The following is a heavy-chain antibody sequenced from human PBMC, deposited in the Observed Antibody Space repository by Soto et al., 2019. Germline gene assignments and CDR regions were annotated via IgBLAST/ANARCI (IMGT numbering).Heavy chain of an antibody. J-gene: IGHJ4*02. D-gene: IGHD6-6*01. CDR3: ARSHIVPRLLMYPYDY. CDR2: IYYGGST. V-gene: IGHV4-59*08. CDR1: GDSISSLY. Sequence: PSQTLSLTCSVSGDSISSLYWSWIRQPPGKGLEWIGNIYYGGSTYYNPSLKSRVTISLDTSKNQFSLKLSSVTAADTAVYYCARSHIVPRLLMYPYDYWGQGTLVTVSS.